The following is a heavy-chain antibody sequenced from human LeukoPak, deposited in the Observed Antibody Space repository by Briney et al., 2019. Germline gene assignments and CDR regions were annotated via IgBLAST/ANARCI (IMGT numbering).Heavy chain of an antibody. D-gene: IGHD2-21*01. V-gene: IGHV5-51*01. CDR2: IYPGDSDT. J-gene: IGHJ4*02. CDR3: ARSRVSMHFGDY. CDR1: GYSFTNYW. Sequence: RGESLKISCKGSGYSFTNYWIAWVGQMPGKGLEWMGTIYPGDSDTKYSPSFRGQVTISADKSTTTAYLQWNSLKASDTAMYYCARSRVSMHFGDYWGQGSLVTVSS.